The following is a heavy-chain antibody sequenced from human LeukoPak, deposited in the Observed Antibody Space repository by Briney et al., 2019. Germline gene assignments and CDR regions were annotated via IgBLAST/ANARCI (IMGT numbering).Heavy chain of an antibody. V-gene: IGHV3-33*01. CDR3: ARETYYYGSGSLPFDY. CDR2: IWYGGSNK. D-gene: IGHD3-10*01. J-gene: IGHJ4*02. CDR1: GFTFSSYG. Sequence: GRSLRLSCAASGFTFSSYGMHWVRQAPGKGLEWVAVIWYGGSNKYYADSVKGRFTISRDNSKNTLYLQMNSLRAEDTAVYYCARETYYYGSGSLPFDYWGQGTLVTVSS.